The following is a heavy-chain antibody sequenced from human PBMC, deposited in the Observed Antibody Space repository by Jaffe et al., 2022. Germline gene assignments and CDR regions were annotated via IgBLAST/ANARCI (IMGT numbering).Heavy chain of an antibody. CDR1: GYSISSGYY. CDR3: ARLGYYGSGSYYAFDI. Sequence: QVQLQESGPGLVKPSETLSLTCAVSGYSISSGYYWGWIRQPPGKGLEWIGSIYHSGSTYYNPSLKSRVTISVDTSKNQFSLKLSSVTAADTAVYYCARLGYYGSGSYYAFDIWGQGTMVTVSS. CDR2: IYHSGST. V-gene: IGHV4-38-2*01. J-gene: IGHJ3*02. D-gene: IGHD3-10*01.